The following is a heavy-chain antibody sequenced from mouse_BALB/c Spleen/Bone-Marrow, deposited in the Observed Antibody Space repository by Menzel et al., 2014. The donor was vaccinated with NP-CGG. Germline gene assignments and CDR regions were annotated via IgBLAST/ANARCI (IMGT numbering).Heavy chain of an antibody. CDR3: ARRHYGSSYGYFDV. CDR2: ISSGSSTI. D-gene: IGHD1-1*01. J-gene: IGHJ1*01. CDR1: GFTFSSFG. V-gene: IGHV5-17*02. Sequence: EVMLVESGGGLVQPGGSRKLSCAASGFTFSSFGMHWVRQAPEKGLEWVAYISSGSSTIYYADSVKGRFTISRDNPKNPLFLQMTSPRSDDTAMYYCARRHYGSSYGYFDVWGAGTTVTVSS.